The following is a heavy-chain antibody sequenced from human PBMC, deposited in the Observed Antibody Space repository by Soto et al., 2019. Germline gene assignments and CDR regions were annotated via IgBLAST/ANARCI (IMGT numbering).Heavy chain of an antibody. CDR3: ARCPPREQQLVTNWFDP. Sequence: SETLSLTCTVSGGSISNFTQYCGWIRQPPGKGLEWIGSIYYSGSPYYKPSLKSRLTMSVDTSKNQFSLKLSSVTAADTAVYYCARCPPREQQLVTNWFDPWGQGTLVTVSS. V-gene: IGHV4-39*01. CDR1: GGSISNFTQY. D-gene: IGHD6-13*01. J-gene: IGHJ5*02. CDR2: IYYSGSP.